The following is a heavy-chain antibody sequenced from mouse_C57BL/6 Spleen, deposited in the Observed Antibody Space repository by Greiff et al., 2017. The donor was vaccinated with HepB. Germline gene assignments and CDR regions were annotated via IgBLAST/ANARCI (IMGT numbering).Heavy chain of an antibody. CDR1: GYAFSSYW. J-gene: IGHJ2*01. D-gene: IGHD1-1*01. CDR3: ARFQFITTVVGFDY. V-gene: IGHV1-80*01. CDR2: IYPGDGDT. Sequence: VQLQQSGAELVKPGASVKISCKASGYAFSSYWMNWVKQRPGKGLEWIGQIYPGDGDTNYNGKFKGKATLTADKSSSTAYMQLSSLTSEDSAVYFCARFQFITTVVGFDYWGQGTTLTVSS.